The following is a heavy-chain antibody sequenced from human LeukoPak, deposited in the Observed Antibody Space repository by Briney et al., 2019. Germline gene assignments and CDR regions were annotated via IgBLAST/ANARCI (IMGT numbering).Heavy chain of an antibody. V-gene: IGHV3-48*04. CDR3: ARDPSVWSGYYSVFLFSYMDV. CDR1: GFTFSSYS. J-gene: IGHJ6*03. Sequence: GGSLRLSCAASGFTFSSYSMNWVRQAPGEGLEWVSYISSSSTIYYADSVKGRFTISRDNAKNSLYLQMNSLRAEDTAVYYCARDPSVWSGYYSVFLFSYMDVWGKGTTVTVSS. D-gene: IGHD3-3*01. CDR2: ISSSSTI.